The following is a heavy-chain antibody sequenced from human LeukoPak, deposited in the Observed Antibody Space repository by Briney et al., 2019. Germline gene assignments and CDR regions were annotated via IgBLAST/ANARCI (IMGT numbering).Heavy chain of an antibody. CDR2: INHDGSSA. D-gene: IGHD1-26*01. Sequence: GGSLRLSCATSGFTFTTFWMHWVRQAPGKGLVWVARINHDGSSANYVDSVKGRFTISRDNSKNTLYLQMNSLRAEDTAVYYCAKEYSGSFSPFPSYFDYWGQGTLVTVSS. CDR1: GFTFTTFW. J-gene: IGHJ4*02. V-gene: IGHV3-74*01. CDR3: AKEYSGSFSPFPSYFDY.